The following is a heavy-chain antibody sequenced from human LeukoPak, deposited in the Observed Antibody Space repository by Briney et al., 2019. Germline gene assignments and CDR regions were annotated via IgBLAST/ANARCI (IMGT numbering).Heavy chain of an antibody. V-gene: IGHV4-59*01. J-gene: IGHJ5*02. D-gene: IGHD6-6*01. CDR2: IYYSGST. Sequence: SETLSLTCTVSGGSISSYYWSWIRQPPGKGLEWIGYIYYSGSTNYNPPLKSRVTISVDTSKNQFSLKLSSVTAADTAVYYCARAGASSSRAWFDPWGQGTLVTVSS. CDR3: ARAGASSSRAWFDP. CDR1: GGSISSYY.